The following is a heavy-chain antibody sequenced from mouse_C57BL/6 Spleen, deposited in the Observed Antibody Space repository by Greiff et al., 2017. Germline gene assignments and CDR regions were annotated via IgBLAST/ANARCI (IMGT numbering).Heavy chain of an antibody. CDR1: GFTFSDYY. V-gene: IGHV5-16*01. Sequence: EVKLVESEGGLVQPGRSMKLSCTASGFTFSDYYMAWVRQVPEKGLEWVANINYDGSSTYYLDSLKSRFIISRDNAKNILYLQMSSLKSEDTATYYCARDRGNYLWYFDVWGTGTTVTVSS. CDR2: INYDGSST. D-gene: IGHD2-1*01. CDR3: ARDRGNYLWYFDV. J-gene: IGHJ1*03.